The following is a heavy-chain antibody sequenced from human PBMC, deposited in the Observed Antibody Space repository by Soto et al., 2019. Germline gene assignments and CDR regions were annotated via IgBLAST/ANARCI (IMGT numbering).Heavy chain of an antibody. V-gene: IGHV1-18*01. Sequence: QVHLVQSGAEVKKPGASVKVSCKASGYTFTSYGITWVRQAPGQGLEWMGWISAPNGNTDYAQKLQGRVIVTRDTSTSTAYMELRRLRSDATAVYYCARGRYGDYWGQGALVTVSS. CDR1: GYTFTSYG. D-gene: IGHD1-1*01. J-gene: IGHJ4*02. CDR3: ARGRYGDY. CDR2: ISAPNGNT.